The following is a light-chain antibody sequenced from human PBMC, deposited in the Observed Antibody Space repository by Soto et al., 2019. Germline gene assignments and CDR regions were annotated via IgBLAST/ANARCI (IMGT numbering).Light chain of an antibody. J-gene: IGKJ5*01. Sequence: EVALTQSPGTLSLSPGAGAALSGLASQSIGSGYLAWYQQKPGQAPRLLIYGASSRATGIPDRFSGSGSGTDFTLTISSLEPEDFAVYYCQQRSNWPPPITFGQGTRLEI. CDR1: QSIGSGY. CDR2: GAS. V-gene: IGKV3D-20*02. CDR3: QQRSNWPPPIT.